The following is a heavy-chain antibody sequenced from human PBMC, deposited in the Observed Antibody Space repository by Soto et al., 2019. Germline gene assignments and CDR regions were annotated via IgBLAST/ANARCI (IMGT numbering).Heavy chain of an antibody. CDR2: ISHSGST. V-gene: IGHV4-38-2*02. J-gene: IGHJ4*02. CDR1: GYSISSGYN. D-gene: IGHD3-22*01. CDR3: ARDLNYYDSSGYHWEAPFDY. Sequence: SETLSFTCAVSGYSISSGYNWGWIRQPPGKGLEWIGSISHSGSTYYNPSLKSRVTISVDTSKNQFSLKVTSVTAADTAVYYCARDLNYYDSSGYHWEAPFDYWGQGTLVTVSS.